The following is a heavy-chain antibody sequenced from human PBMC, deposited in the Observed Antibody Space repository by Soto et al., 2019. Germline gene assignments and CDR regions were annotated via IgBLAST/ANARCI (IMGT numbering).Heavy chain of an antibody. J-gene: IGHJ6*02. D-gene: IGHD1-1*01. CDR3: ARGVDAGVDV. V-gene: IGHV1-8*01. Sequence: QVQLVQSGAEVTKPGASVKVSCKASGYTFTSYDINWVRQATGQGLEWMGWMSPNSGATGYAQKFQGRVTMTRDTSISTAYMELSNLRSEYTAIYYCARGVDAGVDVWGQGSTVTVSS. CDR1: GYTFTSYD. CDR2: MSPNSGAT.